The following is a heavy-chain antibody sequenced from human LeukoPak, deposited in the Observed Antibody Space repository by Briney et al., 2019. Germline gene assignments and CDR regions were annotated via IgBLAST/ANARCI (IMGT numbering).Heavy chain of an antibody. J-gene: IGHJ4*02. CDR2: MRQDGSDK. CDR1: GFTSSTAW. V-gene: IGHV3-7*01. Sequence: GGSLRLSCAVSGFTSSTAWLTWVRQAPGKGLEWVADMRQDGSDKYYVDSVKGRFFISGDIAKNSVSLHMNRLSVEDTAVYYCAREDIVVVPAVARVFDYWGQGTLVTVSS. D-gene: IGHD2-2*01. CDR3: AREDIVVVPAVARVFDY.